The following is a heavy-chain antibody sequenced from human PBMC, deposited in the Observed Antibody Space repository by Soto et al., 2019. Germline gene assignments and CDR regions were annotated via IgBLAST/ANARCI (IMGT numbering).Heavy chain of an antibody. D-gene: IGHD6-6*01. V-gene: IGHV4-59*08. CDR3: ARHPSSRSSSYYFDY. Sequence: SETLSLTCTVSGGSISSYYWSWIRQPPGKGLEWIGYIYYSGSTNYNPSLKSRVTISVDTSKNQFSLKLSSVTAADTAVYYCARHPSSRSSSYYFDYWGQGTLVTVSS. CDR2: IYYSGST. J-gene: IGHJ4*02. CDR1: GGSISSYY.